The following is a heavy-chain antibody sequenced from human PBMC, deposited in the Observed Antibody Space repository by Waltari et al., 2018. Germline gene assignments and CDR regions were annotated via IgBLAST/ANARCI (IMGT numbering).Heavy chain of an antibody. D-gene: IGHD5-12*01. CDR1: GYTFTDYY. CDR2: VDPEDGET. J-gene: IGHJ3*02. Sequence: EVQLVQSGAEVKQPGATVKISRKVSGYTFTDYYMHGVQQAPGKGLEWMGLVDPEDGETIYAEKFQGRVTITADTSTDTAYMELSSLRSEDTAVYYCAITERWLPSGAFDIWGQGTMVTVSS. V-gene: IGHV1-69-2*01. CDR3: AITERWLPSGAFDI.